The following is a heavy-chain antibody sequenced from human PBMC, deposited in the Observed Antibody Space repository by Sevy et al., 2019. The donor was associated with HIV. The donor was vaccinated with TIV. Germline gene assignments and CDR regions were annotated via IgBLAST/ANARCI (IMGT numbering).Heavy chain of an antibody. CDR1: GGSMSSGNYY. CDR3: ARDLGDYDILTTYYKSWFDS. CDR2: IYTRGST. J-gene: IGHJ5*01. D-gene: IGHD3-9*01. Sequence: SETLSLTCTVSGGSMSSGNYYWSWIRQPAGKGLEWIGRIYTRGSTNYNPSLKSRVTISIDTSKNQFSLKLSSVPAADTAVYYCARDLGDYDILTTYYKSWFDSWGQGTLVTVSS. V-gene: IGHV4-61*02.